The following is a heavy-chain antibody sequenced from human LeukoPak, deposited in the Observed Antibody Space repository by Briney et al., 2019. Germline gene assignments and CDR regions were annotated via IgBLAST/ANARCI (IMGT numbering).Heavy chain of an antibody. D-gene: IGHD3-3*01. CDR2: IYYSGST. CDR1: GGSISSHY. Sequence: SETLSLTCTVSGGSISSHYWSWIRQPPGKGLEWIGYIYYSGSTNYNPSLKSRVTISVDTSKNQFSLKLSSVTAADTAVYYCARDREHYDFWSGPPDYYYYYMDVWGKGTTVTVSS. V-gene: IGHV4-59*11. CDR3: ARDREHYDFWSGPPDYYYYYMDV. J-gene: IGHJ6*03.